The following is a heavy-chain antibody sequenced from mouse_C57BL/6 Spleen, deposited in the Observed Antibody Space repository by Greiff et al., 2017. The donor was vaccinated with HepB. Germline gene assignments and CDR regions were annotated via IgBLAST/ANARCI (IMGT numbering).Heavy chain of an antibody. CDR1: GYAFSSSW. CDR2: IYPGDGDT. J-gene: IGHJ4*01. V-gene: IGHV1-82*01. CDR3: ARDGAYYAMDY. Sequence: VKLQESGPELVKPGASVKISCKASGYAFSSSWMNWVKQRPGKGLEWIGRIYPGDGDTNYNGKFKGKATLTADKSSSTAYMQLSSLTSEDSAVYCCARDGAYYAMDYWGQGTSVTVSS.